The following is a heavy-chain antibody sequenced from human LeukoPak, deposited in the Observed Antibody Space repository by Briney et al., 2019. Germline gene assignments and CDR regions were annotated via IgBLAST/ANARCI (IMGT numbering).Heavy chain of an antibody. CDR2: IVVGSGNT. Sequence: SVTVSCKASGFTFTSSAMQWVRQARGQRLEWIGWIVVGSGNTNYAQKFQERVTITRDMSTSTAYMELSSLRSEDTAVYYCAATIPWMPKSEALFSGFDPWGQGTLVTVSS. D-gene: IGHD5-12*01. J-gene: IGHJ5*02. CDR1: GFTFTSSA. V-gene: IGHV1-58*02. CDR3: AATIPWMPKSEALFSGFDP.